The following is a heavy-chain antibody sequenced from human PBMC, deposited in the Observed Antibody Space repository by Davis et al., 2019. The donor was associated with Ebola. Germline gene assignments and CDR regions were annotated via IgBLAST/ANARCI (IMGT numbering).Heavy chain of an antibody. CDR3: ASFEQLLQGLGGY. D-gene: IGHD6-13*01. V-gene: IGHV3-30*04. J-gene: IGHJ4*02. CDR2: ISYDGSLK. CDR1: GFTFRSYA. Sequence: GESLKIPCAASGFTFRSYAMHWVRQAPGKGLKWVAFISYDGSLKYYADSVRGRFTISRDNSKNTLYLQMNSLRAEDTAVYSCASFEQLLQGLGGYWGQGTLVTVSS.